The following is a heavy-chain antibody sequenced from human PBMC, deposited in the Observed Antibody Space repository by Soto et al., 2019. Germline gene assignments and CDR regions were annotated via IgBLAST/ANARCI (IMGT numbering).Heavy chain of an antibody. Sequence: SETLSLTCAVYGGSFSGYYWSWIRQPPGKGLEWIGEINHSGSTNYNPSLKSRVTISVDTSKNQFSLKLSSVTAADTAVYYCARRPPQQQLVLDNWFDPWGQGTLVTVSS. D-gene: IGHD6-13*01. CDR3: ARRPPQQQLVLDNWFDP. V-gene: IGHV4-34*01. J-gene: IGHJ5*02. CDR1: GGSFSGYY. CDR2: INHSGST.